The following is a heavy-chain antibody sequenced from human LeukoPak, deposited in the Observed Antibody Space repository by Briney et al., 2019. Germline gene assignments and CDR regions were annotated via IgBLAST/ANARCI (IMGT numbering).Heavy chain of an antibody. CDR1: GFTFSSYN. Sequence: GGSLRLSCAASGFTFSSYNMNWVRQAPGKGLEWVSCISSSSTTIYYADSVKGRFTVSRDNAKNSLYLQMNSLRVEDTAVYYCARVDPLHYWGQGTLVTVSS. D-gene: IGHD3/OR15-3a*01. J-gene: IGHJ4*02. CDR2: ISSSSTTI. CDR3: ARVDPLHY. V-gene: IGHV3-48*04.